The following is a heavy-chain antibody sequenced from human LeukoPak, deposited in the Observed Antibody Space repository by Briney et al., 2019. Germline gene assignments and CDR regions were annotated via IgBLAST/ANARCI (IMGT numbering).Heavy chain of an antibody. CDR2: ISNDGSHE. Sequence: PGGSLRLSYVVSGFTFSMYGIHWVRQAPGKGLEWVAVISNDGSHEYYEDSVQGRFSISRDNSRNTAYLQMNSLRGEDTAVYYCARMVARGVWILDFWGRGTLVTISS. V-gene: IGHV3-30*03. J-gene: IGHJ4*02. D-gene: IGHD1-1*01. CDR3: ARMVARGVWILDF. CDR1: GFTFSMYG.